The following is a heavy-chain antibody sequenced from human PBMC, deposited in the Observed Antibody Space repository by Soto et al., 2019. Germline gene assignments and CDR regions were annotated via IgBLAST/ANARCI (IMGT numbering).Heavy chain of an antibody. CDR2: ISYDGSNK. V-gene: IGHV3-30-3*01. CDR1: GFTFSSYA. J-gene: IGHJ6*02. CDR3: ARGGYDFWSGVSYYYYGMDV. Sequence: GGSLRLSCAASGFTFSSYAMHWVRQAPGKGLEWVAVISYDGSNKYYADSVKGRFTISRDNSKNTLYLQMNSLRAEDTAVYYCARGGYDFWSGVSYYYYGMDVWGQGTTVTVSS. D-gene: IGHD3-3*01.